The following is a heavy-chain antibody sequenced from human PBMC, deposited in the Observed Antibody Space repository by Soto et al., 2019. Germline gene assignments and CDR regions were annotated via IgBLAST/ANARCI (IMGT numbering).Heavy chain of an antibody. CDR2: IYSGGST. CDR3: AREPPTSYYYYMDV. V-gene: IGHV3-66*01. CDR1: GFTVSSNY. J-gene: IGHJ6*03. Sequence: EVQLVESGGGLVQPGGSLRLSCAASGFTVSSNYMSWVRQAPGKGLEWVSVIYSGGSTYYADSVKGRCTISRDNSKNTLYLQMNSRRAENTAVYYCAREPPTSYYYYMDVWGKGTTVTVSS.